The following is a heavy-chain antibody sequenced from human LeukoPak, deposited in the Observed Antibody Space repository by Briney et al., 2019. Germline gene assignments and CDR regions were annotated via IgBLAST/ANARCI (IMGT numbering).Heavy chain of an antibody. CDR1: GASISSYY. CDR2: IYTSGST. J-gene: IGHJ4*02. V-gene: IGHV4-4*07. D-gene: IGHD1-26*01. CDR3: ASGLLGAPFDY. Sequence: PSETLSLTCTVFGASISSYYWGWIRQPAGKGLEWIGRIYTSGSTKYNPSLKSRVTISVDTSKNQFSLKLSSVTAADTAVYYCASGLLGAPFDYWGQGTLVTVSS.